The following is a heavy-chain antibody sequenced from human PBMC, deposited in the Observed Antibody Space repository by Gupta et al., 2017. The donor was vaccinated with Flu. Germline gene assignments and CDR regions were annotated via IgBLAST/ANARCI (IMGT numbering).Heavy chain of an antibody. Sequence: SGYAMSWVRQTPGKGLEWLSYTSGSGDTLYHADSMKGRFTISRDNTKNSLYLQMSSLRAEDSAVYYCARDFWGSIEYWGQGTLVTVSS. CDR1: SGYA. V-gene: IGHV3-11*01. J-gene: IGHJ4*02. CDR2: TSGSGDTL. D-gene: IGHD7-27*01. CDR3: ARDFWGSIEY.